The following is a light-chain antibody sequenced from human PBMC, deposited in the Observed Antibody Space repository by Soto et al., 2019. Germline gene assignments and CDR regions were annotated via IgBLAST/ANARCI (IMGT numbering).Light chain of an antibody. J-gene: IGKJ5*01. CDR1: QSISSSY. CDR3: HQRNK. Sequence: IVLTQSPGTLSLSPWERATLSCRASQSISSSYLAWYQQKPGQAPRLLIYGASNRATAIPDRFSGSGSGTDFTLTISSLEPEDFGVYFCHQRNKFGQGTRLEIK. V-gene: IGKV3D-20*02. CDR2: GAS.